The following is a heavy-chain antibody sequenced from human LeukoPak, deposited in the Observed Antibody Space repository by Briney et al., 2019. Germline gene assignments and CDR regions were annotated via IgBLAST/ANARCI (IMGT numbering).Heavy chain of an antibody. CDR3: ARGPYYDFWSGQRGYFDY. CDR1: GGSISSGGYY. J-gene: IGHJ4*02. D-gene: IGHD3-3*01. CDR2: IYLSGST. V-gene: IGHV4-30-2*01. Sequence: SQTLSLTCTVSGGSISSGGYYWSWIRQPPGKGLEWIGYIYLSGSTYYNPSLKSRVTISVDRSKNQFSLKLSSVTAADTAVYYCARGPYYDFWSGQRGYFDYWGQGTLVTVSS.